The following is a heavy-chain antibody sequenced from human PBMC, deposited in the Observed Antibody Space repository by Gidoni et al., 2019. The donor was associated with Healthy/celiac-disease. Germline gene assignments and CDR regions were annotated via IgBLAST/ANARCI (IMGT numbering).Heavy chain of an antibody. J-gene: IGHJ5*02. V-gene: IGHV1-18*01. CDR1: GYTFTSYG. D-gene: IGHD3-3*01. Sequence: QVQLVQSGAEVKKPGASVKVSCKASGYTFTSYGISWVRQAPGQGLEWMGWISAYNGNTNYAQKLQGRVTMTTDTSTSTAYMELRSLRSDDTAVYYCASDHGAPDFWSGYLNWFDPWGQGTLVTVSS. CDR2: ISAYNGNT. CDR3: ASDHGAPDFWSGYLNWFDP.